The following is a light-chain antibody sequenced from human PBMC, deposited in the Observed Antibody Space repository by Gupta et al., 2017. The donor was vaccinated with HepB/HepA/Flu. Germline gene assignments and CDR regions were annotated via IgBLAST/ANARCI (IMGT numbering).Light chain of an antibody. CDR2: LGS. CDR1: QSLLYSNGNNY. CDR3: MQALQTPRT. Sequence: DTVMTPSPLSLPVTPGAPGSISSRSSQSLLYSNGNNYLDWYLQKPGQSPQLLIYLGSNRASGVPDRFSGSGSGTDFTLKISRVEAEDVGFYYCMQALQTPRTFGQGTKVEIK. J-gene: IGKJ1*01. V-gene: IGKV2-28*01.